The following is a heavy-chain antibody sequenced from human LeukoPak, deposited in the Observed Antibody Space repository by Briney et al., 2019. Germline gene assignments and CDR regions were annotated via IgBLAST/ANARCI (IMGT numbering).Heavy chain of an antibody. V-gene: IGHV4-34*01. D-gene: IGHD3-10*01. CDR2: INHSGST. Sequence: PSETLSLTCAVYGGSFSGYYWSWIRQPPGKGLEWIAEINHSGSTNYNPSLKSRVTISVDTSKNQFSLKLSSVTAADMAVYYCARGAAYGSGSYSDYWGQGTLVTVSS. CDR3: ARGAAYGSGSYSDY. J-gene: IGHJ4*02. CDR1: GGSFSGYY.